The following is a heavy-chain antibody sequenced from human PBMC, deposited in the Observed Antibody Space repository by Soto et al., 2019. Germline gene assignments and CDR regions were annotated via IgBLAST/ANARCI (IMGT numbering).Heavy chain of an antibody. CDR2: ISTNKGNT. CDR3: ATRSPAFDY. J-gene: IGHJ4*02. CDR1: GYTFTSYG. Sequence: QVQLVQSGPEVKKPGASVKVSCKTSGYTFTSYGISWVRQAPGQGLEWMGWISTNKGNTYYAQKFQGRVTMTTDTSTSTGYMELRSLRSDDTAVYYCATRSPAFDYWGQGTLVTVSS. V-gene: IGHV1-18*01.